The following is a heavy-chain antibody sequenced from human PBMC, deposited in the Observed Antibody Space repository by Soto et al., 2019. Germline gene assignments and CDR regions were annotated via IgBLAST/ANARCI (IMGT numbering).Heavy chain of an antibody. D-gene: IGHD3-22*01. CDR1: GGSISSSSYY. V-gene: IGHV4-39*01. CDR2: IYYSGST. Sequence: SETLSLTCTVSGGSISSSSYYWGWIRQPPGKGLEWIGSIYYSGSTYYNPSLKSRVTISVDTSKNQFSLKLRSATAADTAVYYCARRLYYDSSGFEGGVMDVWGQGTTVTGSS. CDR3: ARRLYYDSSGFEGGVMDV. J-gene: IGHJ6*02.